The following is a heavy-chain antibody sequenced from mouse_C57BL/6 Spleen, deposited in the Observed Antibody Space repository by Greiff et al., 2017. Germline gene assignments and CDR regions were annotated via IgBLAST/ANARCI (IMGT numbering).Heavy chain of an antibody. CDR1: GYTFTDYE. V-gene: IGHV1-15*01. Sequence: QVHVKQSGAELVRPGASVTLSCKASGYTFTDYEMHWVKQTPVHGLEWIGAIDPETGGTAYNQKFKGKAILTADKSSSTAYMELRRLTSEDSAVYYCTRYDGYSAWFAYWGQGTLVTVSA. J-gene: IGHJ3*01. D-gene: IGHD2-3*01. CDR2: IDPETGGT. CDR3: TRYDGYSAWFAY.